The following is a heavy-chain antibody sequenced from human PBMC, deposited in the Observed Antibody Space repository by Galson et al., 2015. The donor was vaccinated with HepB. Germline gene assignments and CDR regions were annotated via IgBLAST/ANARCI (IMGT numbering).Heavy chain of an antibody. J-gene: IGHJ6*02. CDR2: ISYDGSNK. CDR3: ARVAVAGPMVYYYYYGMDV. D-gene: IGHD6-19*01. Sequence: SLRLSCAASGFTFSSYAMHWVRQAPGKGLEWVAVISYDGSNKYYADSVKGRFTISRDNSKNTLYLQMNSLRAEDTAVYYCARVAVAGPMVYYYYYGMDVWGQGTTVTVSS. CDR1: GFTFSSYA. V-gene: IGHV3-30*04.